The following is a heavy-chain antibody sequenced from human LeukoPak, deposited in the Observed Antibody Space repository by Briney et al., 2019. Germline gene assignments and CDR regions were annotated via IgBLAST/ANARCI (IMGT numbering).Heavy chain of an antibody. V-gene: IGHV3-33*01. J-gene: IGHJ4*02. D-gene: IGHD1-26*01. Sequence: PGGSLRLSCAASGFTLKNYGIHWVRQAPGKGLEWVAIVWYDGSNKFYADSVKGRFTISRDNSRNTVYLHMNSLRAEDTAVYYCASQGVGGTPFEYWGQGTLVTVSS. CDR2: VWYDGSNK. CDR3: ASQGVGGTPFEY. CDR1: GFTLKNYG.